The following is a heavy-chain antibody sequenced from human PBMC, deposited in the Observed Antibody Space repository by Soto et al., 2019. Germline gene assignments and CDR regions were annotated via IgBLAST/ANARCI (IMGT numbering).Heavy chain of an antibody. CDR3: TRSQGSSTSLDIYYYYYYGMDV. CDR2: IIPIAGTA. V-gene: IGHV1-69*01. J-gene: IGHJ6*02. D-gene: IGHD2-2*01. CDR1: GGTFSSYA. Sequence: QVQLVQSGAEVKKPGSSVKVSCKASGGTFSSYAISWVRQAPGQGLEWMGGIIPIAGTANYAQQFQGRVTRTADASTSTAYMELGSLRSEDTAVYYCTRSQGSSTSLDIYYYYYYGMDVWGQGTTVTVSS.